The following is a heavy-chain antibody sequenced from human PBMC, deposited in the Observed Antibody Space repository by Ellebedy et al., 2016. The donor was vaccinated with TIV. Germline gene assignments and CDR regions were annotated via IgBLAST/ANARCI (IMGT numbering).Heavy chain of an antibody. Sequence: ASVKVSXKASGYTFTSYDINWVRQATGQGLEWMGWMNPNSGNTGYAQKFQGRVTMTRNTSISTAYMELSSLRSEDTAVYYCARGGIVATISYYYGMDVWGQGTTVTVSS. D-gene: IGHD5-12*01. J-gene: IGHJ6*02. CDR2: MNPNSGNT. V-gene: IGHV1-8*01. CDR1: GYTFTSYD. CDR3: ARGGIVATISYYYGMDV.